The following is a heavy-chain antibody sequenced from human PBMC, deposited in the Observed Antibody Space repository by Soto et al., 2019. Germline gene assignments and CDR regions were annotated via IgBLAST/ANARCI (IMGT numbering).Heavy chain of an antibody. V-gene: IGHV3-74*01. CDR1: GFTFSDYW. CDR2: INSDASST. D-gene: IGHD7-27*01. Sequence: EVQLVESGGGLVQPGGSLRLSCAASGFTFSDYWMHWVRQAPGKGLVWVSRINSDASSTFYADSVKGRFTISRDNAKNTLYLQMNSLRAEDTAVYYCASSLLTPFDYWGQGTLVTVSS. J-gene: IGHJ4*02. CDR3: ASSLLTPFDY.